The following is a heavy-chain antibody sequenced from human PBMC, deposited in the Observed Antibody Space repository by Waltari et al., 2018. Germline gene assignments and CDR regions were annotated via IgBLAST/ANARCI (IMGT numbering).Heavy chain of an antibody. D-gene: IGHD2-21*01. V-gene: IGHV1-69-2*01. CDR1: GSTFTDYN. J-gene: IGHJ3*02. CDR2: GDTETGET. CDR3: TTVHIAARTAAPSQGFDM. Sequence: VYLLHSGAEVKEPGASVKISCEVSGSTFTDYNIEWVQQAPGKGLVWWVRGDTETGETVEAEKIKDRVNKSAEKSSDTVDMEMSSLRAEDTAVYYCTTVHIAARTAAPSQGFDMGGQGTLLVVSS.